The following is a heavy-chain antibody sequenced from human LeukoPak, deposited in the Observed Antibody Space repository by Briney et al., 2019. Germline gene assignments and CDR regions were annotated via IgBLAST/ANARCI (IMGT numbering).Heavy chain of an antibody. D-gene: IGHD6-13*01. J-gene: IGHJ6*03. CDR2: INHSGST. Sequence: SETLSLTCAVYGGSFSGYYWSWIRQPPGKGLEWIGEINHSGSTNYNPSLKSRVTISVDTSKNQFSLKLSSVTAADTAVYYCARRAASGKKNYYYYYYMDVWGKGTTVTVSS. CDR3: ARRAASGKKNYYYYYYMDV. CDR1: GGSFSGYY. V-gene: IGHV4-34*01.